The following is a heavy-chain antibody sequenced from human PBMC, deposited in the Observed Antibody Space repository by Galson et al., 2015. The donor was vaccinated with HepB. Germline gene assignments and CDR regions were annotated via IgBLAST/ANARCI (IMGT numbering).Heavy chain of an antibody. D-gene: IGHD6-19*01. J-gene: IGHJ4*02. CDR2: IWYDGSNK. CDR1: GFTFSSYG. CDR3: AREGSSEYYFDY. Sequence: SLRLSCAASGFTFSSYGMHWVRQAPGKGLEWVAVIWYDGSNKYYADSVKGRFTISRDNSKNTLYLQMNSLRAEDTAVYYCAREGSSEYYFDYWGQGTLVTVSS. V-gene: IGHV3-33*01.